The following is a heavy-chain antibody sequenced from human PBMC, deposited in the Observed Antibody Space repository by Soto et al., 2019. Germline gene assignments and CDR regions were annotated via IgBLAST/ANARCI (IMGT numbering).Heavy chain of an antibody. J-gene: IGHJ4*02. V-gene: IGHV1-69*01. CDR2: IIPMFGTA. CDR1: GGRFSDYA. CDR3: ARDLDYYGSGNYYNRIDY. D-gene: IGHD3-10*01. Sequence: QVQLVQSGAEVKKPGSSVKVSCKVSGGRFSDYAVSWVRQAPGQGLEWMGGIIPMFGTANYAQKFQGRVTITADESTTTAYMELSSLRSEDTAVYYCARDLDYYGSGNYYNRIDYWGQGTLVTVSS.